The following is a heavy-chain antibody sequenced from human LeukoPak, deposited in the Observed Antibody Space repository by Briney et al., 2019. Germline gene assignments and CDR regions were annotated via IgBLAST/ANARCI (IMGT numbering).Heavy chain of an antibody. V-gene: IGHV5-51*01. Sequence: GESLKISCKGSGYSFTSYWIGWVRQLPGKGLEWMGIIYPGDSDTRYSPSFQGQVTISADKSISTAYLQWSSLKASDTAMYYCARHLAVAGNEELLEDYWGQGTLVTVSS. J-gene: IGHJ4*02. CDR3: ARHLAVAGNEELLEDY. CDR1: GYSFTSYW. CDR2: IYPGDSDT. D-gene: IGHD6-19*01.